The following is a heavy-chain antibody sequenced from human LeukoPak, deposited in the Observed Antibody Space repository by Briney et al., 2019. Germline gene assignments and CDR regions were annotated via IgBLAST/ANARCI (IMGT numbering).Heavy chain of an antibody. D-gene: IGHD6-19*01. Sequence: ASVKVSCKASGGTFSSYAISWVRQAPGQGLEWMGRIIPIFGTANYAQKFQGRVTITTDESTSTAYMELSSLRSEDTAVYYCARDLPSGWYDWGKGTTVTVSS. CDR1: GGTFSSYA. CDR3: ARDLPSGWYD. CDR2: IIPIFGTA. J-gene: IGHJ6*04. V-gene: IGHV1-69*05.